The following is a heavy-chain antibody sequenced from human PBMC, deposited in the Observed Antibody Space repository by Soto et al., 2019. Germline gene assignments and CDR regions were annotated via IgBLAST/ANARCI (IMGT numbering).Heavy chain of an antibody. CDR1: SGSISSSNW. Sequence: ASETLSLTCAVSSGSISSSNWWSWVRQPPGKGLEWIGEIYHSGSTNYNPSLKSRVTISVDKSKNQFSLKLSSVTAADTAVYYCARGMGYSGYVSYYYYMDVWGKGTPVTVSS. J-gene: IGHJ6*03. D-gene: IGHD5-12*01. CDR2: IYHSGST. CDR3: ARGMGYSGYVSYYYYMDV. V-gene: IGHV4-4*02.